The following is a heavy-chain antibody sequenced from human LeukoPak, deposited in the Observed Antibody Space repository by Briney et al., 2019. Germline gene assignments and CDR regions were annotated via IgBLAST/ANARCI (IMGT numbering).Heavy chain of an antibody. D-gene: IGHD4-23*01. CDR1: GASIIRYY. Sequence: PPETLSHSCTVSGASIIRYYWSWLRQPPGKRLEWISFMYYSGSTTYNPSLKSRVTISLDTSKNQFSLKLSSVTAADTAVYYCARRSISGNSWDYFDYWGQGTLVTVSS. V-gene: IGHV4-59*08. CDR3: ARRSISGNSWDYFDY. J-gene: IGHJ4*02. CDR2: MYYSGST.